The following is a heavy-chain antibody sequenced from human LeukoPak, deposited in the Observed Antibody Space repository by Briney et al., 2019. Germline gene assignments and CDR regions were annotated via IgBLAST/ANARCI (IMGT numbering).Heavy chain of an antibody. V-gene: IGHV3-30*18. CDR1: GFTFSSYG. CDR3: AKSLSGAYYFDY. CDR2: ISYDGSNK. Sequence: GGSLRLSCAASGFTFSSYGMHWVRQAPGKGLEWVAVISYDGSNKYYADSVKGRFTISRDNSKNTLHLQMNSLRAEDTAVYYCAKSLSGAYYFDYWGQGTLVTVSS. J-gene: IGHJ4*02. D-gene: IGHD1-26*01.